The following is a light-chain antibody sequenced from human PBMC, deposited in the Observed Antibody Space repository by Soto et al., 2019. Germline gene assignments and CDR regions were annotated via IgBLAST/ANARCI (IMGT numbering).Light chain of an antibody. Sequence: DIVMTQSPDSLAVSLGERATINCKSSKRGLYSSNNKHYLAWYQQKPGQPPKLLIYWASTRESGVPDRFSGSGSGTDFTLTISSLQAEDVAVYYCQQYYSTPRTFGQGTKLEIK. J-gene: IGKJ2*01. CDR2: WAS. V-gene: IGKV4-1*01. CDR1: KRGLYSSNNKHY. CDR3: QQYYSTPRT.